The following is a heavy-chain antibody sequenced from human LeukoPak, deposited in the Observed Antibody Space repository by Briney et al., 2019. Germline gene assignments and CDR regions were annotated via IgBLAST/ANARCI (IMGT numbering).Heavy chain of an antibody. Sequence: GGSLRLSCAASGFTFSSYSMNWVRQAPGKGLEWVAFIKGDGSAKKYVDSVKGRFTISRDNAKNSLFLQMNSLRAEDTAVYYCARDRGWIQHDIWGQGTMVTVSS. CDR2: IKGDGSAK. CDR3: ARDRGWIQHDI. V-gene: IGHV3-7*01. CDR1: GFTFSSYS. D-gene: IGHD5-18*01. J-gene: IGHJ3*02.